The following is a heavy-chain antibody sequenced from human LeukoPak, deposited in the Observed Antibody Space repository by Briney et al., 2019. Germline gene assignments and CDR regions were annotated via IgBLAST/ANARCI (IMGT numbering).Heavy chain of an antibody. D-gene: IGHD3-3*01. CDR3: ARERKNFWSGYYIFPFDY. Sequence: GASVKVSCKVSGYTLTELSMHWVRQTPGKGLEWMGGFDPEDGETIYAQKFQGRVTMTEDTSTDTAYMELRSLRSDDTAVYYCARERKNFWSGYYIFPFDYWGQGTLVTVSS. CDR1: GYTLTELS. J-gene: IGHJ4*02. CDR2: FDPEDGET. V-gene: IGHV1-24*01.